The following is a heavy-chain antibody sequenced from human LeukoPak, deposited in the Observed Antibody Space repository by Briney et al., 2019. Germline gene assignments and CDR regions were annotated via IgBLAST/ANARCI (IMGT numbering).Heavy chain of an antibody. CDR3: ARHAPYYYDSSGLRAFDI. D-gene: IGHD3-22*01. CDR1: GGSISSTSYY. CDR2: IYYSGST. J-gene: IGHJ3*02. Sequence: PSEALSLTCTFSGGSISSTSYYWGWIRQPPGKGLEWIGTIYYSGSTYYNPSLKSRLTISVDTSKNQFSLKLSSVTAADTAVYYRARHAPYYYDSSGLRAFDIWGQGTMVTVSS. V-gene: IGHV4-39*01.